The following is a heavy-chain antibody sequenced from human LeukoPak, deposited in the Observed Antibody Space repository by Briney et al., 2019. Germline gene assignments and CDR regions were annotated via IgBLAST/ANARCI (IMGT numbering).Heavy chain of an antibody. Sequence: PGGSLRLSCAASGFTFDDYGMSWVRQAPGKGLEWVSGINWNGGSTGYADSVKGRFTISRDNAKNSLYLQMNNLGAEDTALYYCARTLWFGELLEGFDYWGQGTLVTVSS. CDR3: ARTLWFGELLEGFDY. J-gene: IGHJ4*02. CDR1: GFTFDDYG. V-gene: IGHV3-20*04. CDR2: INWNGGST. D-gene: IGHD3-10*01.